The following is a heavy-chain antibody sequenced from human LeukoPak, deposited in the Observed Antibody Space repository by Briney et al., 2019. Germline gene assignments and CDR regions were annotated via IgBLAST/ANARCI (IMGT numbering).Heavy chain of an antibody. J-gene: IGHJ3*02. CDR3: AKDGGNYYDSSGYPDDAFDI. V-gene: IGHV3-23*01. CDR2: ISGSGGST. D-gene: IGHD3-22*01. Sequence: GGSLRLSCAASGFTFSSYAMSWVRQAPGKGLEWVSAISGSGGSTHYADSVKGRFTISRDNSKNTLYLQMNSLRAEDTAVYYCAKDGGNYYDSSGYPDDAFDIWGQGTMVTVSS. CDR1: GFTFSSYA.